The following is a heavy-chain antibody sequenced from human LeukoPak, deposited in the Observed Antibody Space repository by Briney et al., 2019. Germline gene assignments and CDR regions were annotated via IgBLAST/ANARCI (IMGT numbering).Heavy chain of an antibody. CDR3: ARDVMYYDMLTGYSPGGYFDY. Sequence: SQTLSLTCTVSGGSISSGSYYWNWIRQPAGKGLEWIGRIYTSGSTHYNPSLKSRVTISVDTSKNQFSLKLSSVTAADTAVYYCARDVMYYDMLTGYSPGGYFDYWGQGTLVTVSS. D-gene: IGHD3-9*01. V-gene: IGHV4-61*02. J-gene: IGHJ4*02. CDR1: GGSISSGSYY. CDR2: IYTSGST.